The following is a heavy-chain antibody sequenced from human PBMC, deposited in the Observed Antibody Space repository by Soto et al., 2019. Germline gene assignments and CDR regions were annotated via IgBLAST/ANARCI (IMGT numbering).Heavy chain of an antibody. Sequence: SETLSLTCTVSVGSVTSDEDYWSWIRQPPGKGLEWIGYISHGGATTYNASLKSRVTISVDTSKNQFFLKVNSVTAADTAVYFCARDSSGRHDYWGQGTPVTVSS. CDR1: VGSVTSDEDY. J-gene: IGHJ4*02. CDR2: ISHGGAT. CDR3: ARDSSGRHDY. V-gene: IGHV4-61*08. D-gene: IGHD3-22*01.